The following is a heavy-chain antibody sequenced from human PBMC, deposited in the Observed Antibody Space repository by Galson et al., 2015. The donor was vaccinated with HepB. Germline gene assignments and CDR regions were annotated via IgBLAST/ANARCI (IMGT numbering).Heavy chain of an antibody. J-gene: IGHJ6*02. CDR3: ARDDAVRGVLPKYYYGMDV. D-gene: IGHD3-10*01. CDR2: INWNGGCT. V-gene: IGHV3-20*04. CDR1: GFTFDDYG. Sequence: SLRLSCAASGFTFDDYGMSWVRQAPGKGLEWVSGINWNGGCTGYADSVKGRFTISRDNAKNSLYLQMNSLRAEDTALYYCARDDAVRGVLPKYYYGMDVWGQGTTVTVSS.